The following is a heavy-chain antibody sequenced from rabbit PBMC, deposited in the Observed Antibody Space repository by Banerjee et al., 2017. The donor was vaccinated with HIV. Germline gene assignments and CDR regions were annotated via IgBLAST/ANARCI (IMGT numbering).Heavy chain of an antibody. D-gene: IGHD6-1*01. Sequence: QSLEESGGGLVQPEGSLTLTCTASGFSFSSNYYMCWVRQAPGKGLEWIACINVGSSGSTSYATWAKGRFTISKTSSTTVTLQMTSLTAADTATYFCARSNGYGAFNLWGPGTLVTVS. V-gene: IGHV1S40*01. CDR3: ARSNGYGAFNL. J-gene: IGHJ4*01. CDR1: GFSFSSNYY. CDR2: INVGSSGST.